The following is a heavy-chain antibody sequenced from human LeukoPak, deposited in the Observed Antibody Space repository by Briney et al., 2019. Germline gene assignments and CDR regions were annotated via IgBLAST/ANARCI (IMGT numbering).Heavy chain of an antibody. CDR3: AKDPEMYYYDSSGENWFDP. CDR1: GFTFSSYA. Sequence: GGSLRLSCAASGFTFSSYAMSWVRQAPGKGLEWVTAISGSGGSTYYADSVKGRFTISRDNSKNTLYLQMNSLRAEDTAVYYCAKDPEMYYYDSSGENWFDPWGQGTLVTVSS. J-gene: IGHJ5*02. CDR2: ISGSGGST. D-gene: IGHD3-22*01. V-gene: IGHV3-23*01.